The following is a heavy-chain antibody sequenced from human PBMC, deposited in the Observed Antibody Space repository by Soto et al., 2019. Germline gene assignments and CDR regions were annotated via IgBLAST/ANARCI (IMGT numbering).Heavy chain of an antibody. CDR2: MNPNSGNT. Sequence: QVQLVQSGAEVKKPGASVKVSCKASGYTFTSYDINWVRQATGQGLEWMEWMNPNSGNTGYAQKFQGRVTMTRNTSISTAYMELSSLRSEDTAVYYCARSPNSIAARYYFDYWGQGTLVTVSS. J-gene: IGHJ4*02. CDR1: GYTFTSYD. V-gene: IGHV1-8*01. CDR3: ARSPNSIAARYYFDY. D-gene: IGHD6-6*01.